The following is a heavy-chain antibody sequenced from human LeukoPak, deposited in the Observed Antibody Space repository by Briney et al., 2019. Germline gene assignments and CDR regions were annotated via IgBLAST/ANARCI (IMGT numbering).Heavy chain of an antibody. D-gene: IGHD1-26*01. CDR1: GFTFSSYA. J-gene: IGHJ4*02. Sequence: GGSLRLSCSASGFTFSSYAMHWVRQAPEKGLEYVSAISSNGGSTYYADSVKGRFTISRDNSKNTLYLQMSSLRAEDTAVYYCVKELVVGATVIFDYWGQGTLVTVSS. CDR2: ISSNGGST. V-gene: IGHV3-64D*06. CDR3: VKELVVGATVIFDY.